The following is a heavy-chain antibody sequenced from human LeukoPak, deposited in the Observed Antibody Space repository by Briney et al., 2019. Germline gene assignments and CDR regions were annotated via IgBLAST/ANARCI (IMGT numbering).Heavy chain of an antibody. D-gene: IGHD6-6*01. CDR2: TRYDGSNK. J-gene: IGHJ5*02. CDR1: GFTFSSYG. CDR3: AKDLVAARPSWFDP. Sequence: GGSLRLSCAASGFTFSSYGMHWVRQAPGKGLEWVAFTRYDGSNKYYADSVKGRFTISRDNSKNTLYLQMNSLRAEDTAVYYCAKDLVAARPSWFDPWGQGTLVTVSS. V-gene: IGHV3-30*02.